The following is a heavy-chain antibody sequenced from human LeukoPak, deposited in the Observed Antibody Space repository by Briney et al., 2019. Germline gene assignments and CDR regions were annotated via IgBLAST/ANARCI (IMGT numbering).Heavy chain of an antibody. V-gene: IGHV4-34*01. Sequence: GSLRLSCAASGFTFSSYSMNWVRQPPGKGLEWIGEINHSGSTNYNPSLKSRVTISVDTSKNQFSLKLSSVTAADTAVYYCARGDSSSWSSYYYYYMDVWGKGTTVTVSS. CDR2: INHSGST. CDR3: ARGDSSSWSSYYYYYMDV. J-gene: IGHJ6*03. CDR1: GFTFSSYS. D-gene: IGHD6-13*01.